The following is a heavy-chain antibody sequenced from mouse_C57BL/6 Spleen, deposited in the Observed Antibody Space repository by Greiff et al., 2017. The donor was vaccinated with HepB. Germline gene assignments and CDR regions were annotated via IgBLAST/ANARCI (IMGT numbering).Heavy chain of an antibody. V-gene: IGHV1-52*01. Sequence: QVQLKQPGAELVRPGSSVKLSCKASGYTFTSYWMHWVKQRPIQGLEWIGNIDPSDSETHYNQKFKDKATLTVDKSSSTAYMQLSSLTSEDSAVYYCARGSMVTTGGYFDYWGQGTTLTVSS. CDR3: ARGSMVTTGGYFDY. CDR1: GYTFTSYW. D-gene: IGHD2-2*01. CDR2: IDPSDSET. J-gene: IGHJ2*01.